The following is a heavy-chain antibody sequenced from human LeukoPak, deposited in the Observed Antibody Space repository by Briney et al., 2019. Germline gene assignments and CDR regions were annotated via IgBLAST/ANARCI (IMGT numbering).Heavy chain of an antibody. J-gene: IGHJ4*02. D-gene: IGHD2-15*01. CDR2: IYTSGST. V-gene: IGHV4-59*10. CDR3: AAALRDDIVVVVAASNDY. CDR1: GGSFSGYY. Sequence: SETLSLTCAVYGGSFSGYYWSWIRQPAGKGLEWIGRIYTSGSTNYNPSLESRVTISVDTSKNQFSLKLSSVTAADTAVYYCAAALRDDIVVVVAASNDYWGQGTLVTVSS.